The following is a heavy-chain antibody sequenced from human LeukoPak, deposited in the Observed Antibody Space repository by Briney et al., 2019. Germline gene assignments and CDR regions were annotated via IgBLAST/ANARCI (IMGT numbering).Heavy chain of an antibody. Sequence: PGGSLRLSCVASGFSFSYHGMNWVRLAPGKGLEWVANIKQDGSVKQYVDSVKGRFTISRDNAKNSLYLQMDSLRAEDTAVYYCAKFSRAADSYWGQGTLVTVSS. CDR1: GFSFSYHG. D-gene: IGHD2-15*01. J-gene: IGHJ4*02. CDR2: IKQDGSVK. V-gene: IGHV3-7*01. CDR3: AKFSRAADSY.